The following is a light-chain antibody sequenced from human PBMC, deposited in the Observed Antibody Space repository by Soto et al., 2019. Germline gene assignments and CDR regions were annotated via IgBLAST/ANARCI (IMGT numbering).Light chain of an antibody. J-gene: IGKJ5*01. CDR1: QSISSY. Sequence: DIQMTQSPSSLSASVGDRVTITCRASQSISSYLNWYQQKPGKAPKLLIYAASSLQSGVPSRFSGSGSGTDFTLTISSLQPEDFATYYCQQSYSIPITFGQATRLEI. V-gene: IGKV1-39*01. CDR3: QQSYSIPIT. CDR2: AAS.